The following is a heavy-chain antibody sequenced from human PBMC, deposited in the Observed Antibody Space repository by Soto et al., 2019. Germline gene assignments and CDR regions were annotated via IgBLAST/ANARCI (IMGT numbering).Heavy chain of an antibody. Sequence: LACAAYGESFSIYYCSWIRQPPGKGLEWIGEINHSGSTNNNPSLKSRVTISVDTSKNQFSLKLSSVTAADTAVYYCARATEDCTNGVCYGNWFDPWGQGTLVTVSS. CDR3: ARATEDCTNGVCYGNWFDP. CDR1: GESFSIYY. J-gene: IGHJ5*02. CDR2: INHSGST. D-gene: IGHD2-8*01. V-gene: IGHV4-34*01.